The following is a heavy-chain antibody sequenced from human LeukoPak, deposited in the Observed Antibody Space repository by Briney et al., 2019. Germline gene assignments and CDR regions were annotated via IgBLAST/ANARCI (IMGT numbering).Heavy chain of an antibody. CDR2: ISGNGDTT. V-gene: IGHV3-23*01. D-gene: IGHD5-18*01. CDR1: GFTFSSYA. CDR3: ARDSDSYGFGY. Sequence: GGSLRLSCAASGFTFSSYAMIWVRQAPGKGLEWVSVISGNGDTTYYADSVKGRFTVSRDNAKNSLYLQMNSLRAEDTAVYYCARDSDSYGFGYWGQGTLVTVSS. J-gene: IGHJ4*02.